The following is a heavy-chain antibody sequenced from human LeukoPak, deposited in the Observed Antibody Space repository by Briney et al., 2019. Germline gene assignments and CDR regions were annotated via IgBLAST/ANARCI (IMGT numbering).Heavy chain of an antibody. CDR2: ISSSGSTI. CDR1: GFTFSDYY. J-gene: IGHJ4*02. Sequence: GGSLRLSCAASGFTFSDYYMSWIRQAPGKGLEWGSYISSSGSTIYYADSVKGRFTISRDNAKNSLYLQMNSLRAEDTAVYYCARTEYYYDSSGYYYSYYFDYWGQGTLVTVSS. CDR3: ARTEYYYDSSGYYYSYYFDY. V-gene: IGHV3-11*04. D-gene: IGHD3-22*01.